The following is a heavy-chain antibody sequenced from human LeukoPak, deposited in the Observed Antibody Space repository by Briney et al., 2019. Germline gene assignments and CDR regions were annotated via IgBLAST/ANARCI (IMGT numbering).Heavy chain of an antibody. J-gene: IGHJ3*02. V-gene: IGHV4-34*01. Sequence: PSETLSLTYAVYGGSFRGYYWSWIRQPPGKGLEWIGEINQSGSTNYNPSLKSRVTISVDTSKNQFSLKLSSVTAADTAVYYCARATITNDAFDIWGQGTMVTVSS. CDR2: INQSGST. CDR1: GGSFRGYY. D-gene: IGHD3-10*01. CDR3: ARATITNDAFDI.